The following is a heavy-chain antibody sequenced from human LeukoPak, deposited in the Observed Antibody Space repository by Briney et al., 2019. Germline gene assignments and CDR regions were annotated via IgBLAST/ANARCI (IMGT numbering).Heavy chain of an antibody. CDR3: ARYSSLSALDY. Sequence: GRSLRLSCAASGFTFSNYGMHWVRQAPGKGLEWVAVIWYDGSNKYYVDSVKGRFAVSRDNSKNTMYLQMNSLRAEDTAVYYCARYSSLSALDYWGQGTLVTVTS. J-gene: IGHJ4*02. V-gene: IGHV3-33*01. CDR2: IWYDGSNK. CDR1: GFTFSNYG. D-gene: IGHD6-6*01.